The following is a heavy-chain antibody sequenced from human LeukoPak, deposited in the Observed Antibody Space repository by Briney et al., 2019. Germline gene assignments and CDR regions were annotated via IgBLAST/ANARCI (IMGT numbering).Heavy chain of an antibody. CDR2: INHSGST. Sequence: PSETLSLTCAVYGGSFSGYYWSWIRQPPGKGLEWIGEINHSGSTNYNPSLKSRVTISVDTSKNQFSLKLSSVTAADTAVYYCARLNRLRSGYFDLWGRGTLVTVSS. D-gene: IGHD4-17*01. J-gene: IGHJ2*01. CDR3: ARLNRLRSGYFDL. V-gene: IGHV4-34*01. CDR1: GGSFSGYY.